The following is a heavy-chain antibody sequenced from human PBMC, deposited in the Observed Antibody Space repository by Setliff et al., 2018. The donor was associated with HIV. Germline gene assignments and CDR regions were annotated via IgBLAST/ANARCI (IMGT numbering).Heavy chain of an antibody. J-gene: IGHJ4*02. Sequence: GESLKISCKGSGYSFTSYWIAWVRQMPGKGLEWMGIIYPGDSDTRYSPSFQGQVTISADKSISTAYLQWSSLKASDTAMYYCARGYYYGSGSYYNLDYWGQGTLVTVSS. CDR2: IYPGDSDT. CDR3: ARGYYYGSGSYYNLDY. V-gene: IGHV5-51*01. D-gene: IGHD3-10*01. CDR1: GYSFTSYW.